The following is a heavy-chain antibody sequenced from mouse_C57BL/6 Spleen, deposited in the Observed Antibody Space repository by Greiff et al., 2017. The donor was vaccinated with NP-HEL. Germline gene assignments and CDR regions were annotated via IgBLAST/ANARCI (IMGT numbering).Heavy chain of an antibody. Sequence: EVKVVESGGGLVKPGGSLKLSCAASGFTFSDYGMHWVRQAPEKGLEWVAYISSGSSTIYYADTVKGRFTISRDNAKNTLFLQMTSLRSADTAMYYCARPANWDWYFDVWGTGTTVTVSS. CDR1: GFTFSDYG. CDR3: ARPANWDWYFDV. CDR2: ISSGSSTI. D-gene: IGHD4-1*01. V-gene: IGHV5-17*01. J-gene: IGHJ1*03.